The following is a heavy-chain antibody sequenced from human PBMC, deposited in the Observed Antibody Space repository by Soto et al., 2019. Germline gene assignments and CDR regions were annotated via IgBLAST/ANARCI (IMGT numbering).Heavy chain of an antibody. CDR3: PRDSDSDRSGPGMDV. Sequence: SETLSLTCAVSGGSISISKWCSWVRHSPGKGPEWTGEIYHSGSTNYKPYLKTRVKISVDKSKNQFSLKLPHVTAADTPVYYCPRDSDSDRSGPGMDVWGQGTTVTVSS. D-gene: IGHD6-19*01. V-gene: IGHV4-4*02. J-gene: IGHJ6*02. CDR1: GGSISISKW. CDR2: IYHSGST.